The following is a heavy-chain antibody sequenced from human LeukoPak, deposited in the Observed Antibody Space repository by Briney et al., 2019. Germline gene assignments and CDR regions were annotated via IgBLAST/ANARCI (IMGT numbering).Heavy chain of an antibody. J-gene: IGHJ4*02. CDR2: ISSSSSYI. Sequence: GGSLRLSCAASGFTFSSYSMNWVRQAPGKGLEWVSSISSSSSYIYYADSVKGRFTISRDNAKNSLYLQMNSLRAEDTAVYYCARAAVGVTGGDYWGQGILVTVSS. CDR3: ARAAVGVTGGDY. V-gene: IGHV3-21*01. D-gene: IGHD1-26*01. CDR1: GFTFSSYS.